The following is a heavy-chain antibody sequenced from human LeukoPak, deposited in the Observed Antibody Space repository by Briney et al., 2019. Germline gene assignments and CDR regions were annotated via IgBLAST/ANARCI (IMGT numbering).Heavy chain of an antibody. Sequence: SVKVSCKASGGTFSSYAISWVRQAPGQGLEWMGGIIPIFGTANYAQKFQGRVTITADESTSTAYMELSSLRSEDTAVYYCARHAGGYYYYYGMDVWGKGTTVTVSS. V-gene: IGHV1-69*13. CDR2: IIPIFGTA. D-gene: IGHD3-10*01. CDR1: GGTFSSYA. CDR3: ARHAGGYYYYYGMDV. J-gene: IGHJ6*04.